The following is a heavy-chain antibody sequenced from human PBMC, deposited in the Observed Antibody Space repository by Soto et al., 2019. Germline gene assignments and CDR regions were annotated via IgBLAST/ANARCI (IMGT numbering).Heavy chain of an antibody. CDR2: ISYDGSNK. D-gene: IGHD3-10*01. CDR1: GFTFSSYG. J-gene: IGHJ6*02. V-gene: IGHV3-30*18. CDR3: AKERISDPYYYYGMDV. Sequence: PWGSLRLSCAASGFTFSSYGMHWVRQAPCKGLEWVAVISYDGSNKYYADSVKGRFTISRDNSKNTLYLQMNSLRAEDTAVYYCAKERISDPYYYYGMDVWGQGTTVTVSS.